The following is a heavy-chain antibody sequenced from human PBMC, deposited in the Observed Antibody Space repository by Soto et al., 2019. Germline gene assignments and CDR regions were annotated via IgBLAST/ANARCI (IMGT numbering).Heavy chain of an antibody. CDR2: IDPSDSYT. CDR3: ARHRLSSANAFDI. CDR1: GYSFTSYW. J-gene: IGHJ3*02. Sequence: GESLKISCKGSGYSFTSYWISWLRQMPGKGLEWMGRIDPSDSYTNYSPSFQGHVTISADKSISTAYLQWSSLKASDTAMYYCARHRLSSANAFDIWGQGTMVTVS. V-gene: IGHV5-10-1*01. D-gene: IGHD2-2*01.